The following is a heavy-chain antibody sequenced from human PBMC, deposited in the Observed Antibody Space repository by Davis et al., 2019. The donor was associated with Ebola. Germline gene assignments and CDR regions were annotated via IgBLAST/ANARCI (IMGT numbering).Heavy chain of an antibody. D-gene: IGHD4-23*01. CDR2: ISWDGGST. Sequence: GESLKISCAASGFTFSSYAMSWVRQAPGKGLEWVSLISWDGGSTYYADSVKGRFTISRDNSKNSLYLQMNSLRTEDTALYYCAKDMDHYGGAVFYYYYGMDVWGQGTTVTVSS. V-gene: IGHV3-43*01. J-gene: IGHJ6*02. CDR3: AKDMDHYGGAVFYYYYGMDV. CDR1: GFTFSSYA.